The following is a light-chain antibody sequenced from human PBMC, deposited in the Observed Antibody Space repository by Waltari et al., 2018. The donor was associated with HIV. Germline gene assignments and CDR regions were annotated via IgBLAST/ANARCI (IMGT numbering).Light chain of an antibody. Sequence: QSGLTQPPSASGTPGQTVTIPCSGSNSNIGRNPVNWYQQVPGTAPKLRIYTNNERPSGVPELFSGSRSGTSASLAISGLQSEDEADYHCAAWDDSLNAWVFGGGTKLTVL. V-gene: IGLV1-44*01. CDR2: TNN. J-gene: IGLJ3*02. CDR3: AAWDDSLNAWV. CDR1: NSNIGRNP.